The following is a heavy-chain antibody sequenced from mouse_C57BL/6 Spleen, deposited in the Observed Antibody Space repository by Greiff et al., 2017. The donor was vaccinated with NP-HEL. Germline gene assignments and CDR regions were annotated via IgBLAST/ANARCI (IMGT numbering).Heavy chain of an antibody. CDR2: IYPGDGDT. J-gene: IGHJ3*01. D-gene: IGHD2-10*02. V-gene: IGHV1-80*01. CDR3: ARGGYDRAWFAY. Sequence: VKLQQSGAELVKPGASVKISCKASGYAFSSYWMNWVKPRPGKGLEWIGQIYPGDGDTNYNGKFKGKAKLPADKSSSTAYMQLSSLTSEDSAVYFCARGGYDRAWFAYWGQGTLVTVSA. CDR1: GYAFSSYW.